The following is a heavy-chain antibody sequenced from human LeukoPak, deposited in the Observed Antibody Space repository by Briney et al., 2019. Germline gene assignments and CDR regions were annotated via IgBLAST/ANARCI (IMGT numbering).Heavy chain of an antibody. V-gene: IGHV1-18*01. J-gene: IGHJ4*02. CDR1: GYTFTSYD. CDR3: VRGGAGSGYDQ. Sequence: ASVKVSCKASGYTFTSYDISWVRQAPGQGLEWMGWISGNNGNTNYAQKLQGRVSVTTDTSTSTAYMDLRSLTSDDTAVYYCVRGGAGSGYDQWGQGTLVTVSS. D-gene: IGHD5-12*01. CDR2: ISGNNGNT.